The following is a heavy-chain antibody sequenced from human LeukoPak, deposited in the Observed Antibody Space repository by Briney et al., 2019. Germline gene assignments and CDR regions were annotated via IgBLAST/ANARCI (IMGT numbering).Heavy chain of an antibody. CDR3: ARDPYSGSYYGAFDI. CDR1: GGSFSGYY. V-gene: IGHV4-34*01. CDR2: INHSGST. J-gene: IGHJ3*02. D-gene: IGHD1-26*01. Sequence: PSETLSLTCAVYGGSFSGYYWSWIRQPPGKGLEWIGEINHSGSTNYNPSLKSRVTISVDTSKNQFSLKLSSVTAADTAVYYCARDPYSGSYYGAFDIWGQGTKVTVSS.